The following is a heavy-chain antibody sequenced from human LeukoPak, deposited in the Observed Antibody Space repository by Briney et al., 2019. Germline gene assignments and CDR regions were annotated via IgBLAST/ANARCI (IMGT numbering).Heavy chain of an antibody. D-gene: IGHD3-10*02. CDR2: ISSSSSTI. CDR3: AELGITMIGGV. CDR1: GFTFSSYE. J-gene: IGHJ6*04. Sequence: GGSLRLSCAASGFTFSSYEMNWARQAPGKGLEWVSYISSSSSTIYYADSVKGRFTISRDNAKNSLYLQMNSLRAEDTAVYYCAELGITMIGGVWGKGTTVTISS. V-gene: IGHV3-48*03.